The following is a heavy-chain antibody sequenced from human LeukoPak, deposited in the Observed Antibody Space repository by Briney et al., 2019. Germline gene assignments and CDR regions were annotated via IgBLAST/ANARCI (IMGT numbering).Heavy chain of an antibody. Sequence: SQTLSLTCTVSGGSISSGSYYWSWIRQPAGKGLEWIGRIYTSGSTNYNPSLKSRVTTSVDTSKNQFSLKLSSVTAADTAVYYCARARRITMVRGVIIIRQLGWFDPWGQGTLVTVSS. V-gene: IGHV4-61*02. D-gene: IGHD3-10*01. CDR2: IYTSGST. CDR1: GGSISSGSYY. CDR3: ARARRITMVRGVIIIRQLGWFDP. J-gene: IGHJ5*02.